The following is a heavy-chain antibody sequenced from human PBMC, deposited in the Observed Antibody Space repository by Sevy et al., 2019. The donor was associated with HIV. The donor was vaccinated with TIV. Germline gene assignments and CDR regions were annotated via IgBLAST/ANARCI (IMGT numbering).Heavy chain of an antibody. CDR3: ATDIVVGRDY. V-gene: IGHV1-24*01. Sequence: ASVKVSCKVSGYTLTALSMHWVRQAPGKGLEWMGGFDEDGEIMYAQKFQGRVTMTDDTSTDTAYMELSSLRSEDTAMYYCATDIVVGRDYWGQGTLVTVSS. D-gene: IGHD2-2*01. CDR1: GYTLTALS. J-gene: IGHJ4*02. CDR2: FDEDGEI.